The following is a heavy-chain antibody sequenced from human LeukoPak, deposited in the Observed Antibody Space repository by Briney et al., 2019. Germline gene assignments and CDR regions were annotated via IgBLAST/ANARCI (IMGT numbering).Heavy chain of an antibody. CDR2: ISSSGSTT. CDR1: GFTFSSYE. Sequence: GGSLRLSCAASGFTFSSYEMNWVRQAPGKGLEWVSYISSSGSTTYYADSVKGRFTISRDNAKNSLYLRMNSLRAEDTAVYYCARRLPIFGVAPDYWGQGTLVTVSS. J-gene: IGHJ4*02. V-gene: IGHV3-48*03. D-gene: IGHD3-3*02. CDR3: ARRLPIFGVAPDY.